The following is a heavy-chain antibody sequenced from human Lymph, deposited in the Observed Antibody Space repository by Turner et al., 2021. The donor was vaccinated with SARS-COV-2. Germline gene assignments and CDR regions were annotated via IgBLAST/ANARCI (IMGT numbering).Heavy chain of an antibody. V-gene: IGHV5-51*01. J-gene: IGHJ4*02. CDR3: ARREWGGSLGHIDY. CDR1: GYTFTSYW. Sequence: EVQLVHSGAEVTKPGGSAKISWTGPGYTFTSYWIGWVRQMPGRGLEWMGISYPGDSDTRYSPSFQGQVTISADKSISTAYLQWSSLKASDTAMYYCARREWGGSLGHIDYWGQGTLVTVSS. D-gene: IGHD3-3*01. CDR2: SYPGDSDT.